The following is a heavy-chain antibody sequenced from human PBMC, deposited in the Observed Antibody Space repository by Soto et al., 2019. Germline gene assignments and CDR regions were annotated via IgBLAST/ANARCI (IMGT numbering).Heavy chain of an antibody. J-gene: IGHJ5*02. Sequence: GGSLRLSCAASGFTFSDYYMSWIRQAPGKGLEWVSYISSSGSTIYYADSVKGRFTISRDNAKNSLYPQMNSLRAEDTAVYYCARGYSSSWYDPYNWFDPWGQGTLVTVSS. V-gene: IGHV3-11*01. CDR1: GFTFSDYY. D-gene: IGHD6-13*01. CDR2: ISSSGSTI. CDR3: ARGYSSSWYDPYNWFDP.